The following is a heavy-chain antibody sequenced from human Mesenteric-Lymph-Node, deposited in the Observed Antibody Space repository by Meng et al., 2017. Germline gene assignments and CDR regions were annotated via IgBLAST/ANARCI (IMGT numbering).Heavy chain of an antibody. CDR3: ARVGSGWYHRPSDY. J-gene: IGHJ4*02. CDR1: GGSFSGYY. CDR2: INHSGST. D-gene: IGHD6-19*01. Sequence: SETLSLTCAVYGGSFSGYYWSWIRQPPGKGLEWIGEINHSGSTNYNPSLKSRVTISEDTSKNQFSLKLSSVTAADTAVYYCARVGSGWYHRPSDYWGQGTLVTGAS. V-gene: IGHV4-34*01.